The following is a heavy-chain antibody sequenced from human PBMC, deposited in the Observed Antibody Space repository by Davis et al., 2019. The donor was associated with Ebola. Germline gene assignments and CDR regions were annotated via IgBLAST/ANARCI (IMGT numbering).Heavy chain of an antibody. V-gene: IGHV3-23*01. CDR3: VKDTSNIGFDI. D-gene: IGHD1-26*01. CDR1: GFIFSSYV. Sequence: GGSLRLSCAASGFIFSSYVMSWVRQAPGKGLEWVSTLGTSADTYYADSVKGRFTISRDNSKNTLYLQMNGLRVEDTAIYFCVKDTSNIGFDIWGQGTMVTVSS. CDR2: LGTSADT. J-gene: IGHJ3*02.